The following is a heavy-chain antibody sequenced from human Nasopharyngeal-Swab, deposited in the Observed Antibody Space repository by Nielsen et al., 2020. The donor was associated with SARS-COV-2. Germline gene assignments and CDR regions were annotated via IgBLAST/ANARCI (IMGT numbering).Heavy chain of an antibody. V-gene: IGHV3-15*01. D-gene: IGHD3/OR15-3a*01. Sequence: GESLKISCATSGFTFTNAWMSWVRPAPGKGPEWVGRIKSETDGGTIDYAAPVKGRFTISRDDSQNTLFLQINSLKTEDTAVYYCIADVRGLYPWYLDIWGRGTLVTVSS. J-gene: IGHJ2*01. CDR2: IKSETDGGTI. CDR1: GFTFTNAW. CDR3: IADVRGLYPWYLDI.